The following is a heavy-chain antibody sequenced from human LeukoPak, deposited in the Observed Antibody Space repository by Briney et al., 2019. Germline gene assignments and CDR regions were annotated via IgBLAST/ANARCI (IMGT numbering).Heavy chain of an antibody. CDR1: GGSISSGGYY. CDR3: ARSLRVTTYYFDY. Sequence: PSETLSLTCTVSGGSISSGGYYWSWLRQHPGKGLEWIGYIYYSGSTYYNPSLKSRVTISVDMSKNQFSLKLSSVTAADTAVYYCARSLRVTTYYFDYWGQGTLVTVSS. V-gene: IGHV4-31*03. J-gene: IGHJ4*02. CDR2: IYYSGST. D-gene: IGHD4-17*01.